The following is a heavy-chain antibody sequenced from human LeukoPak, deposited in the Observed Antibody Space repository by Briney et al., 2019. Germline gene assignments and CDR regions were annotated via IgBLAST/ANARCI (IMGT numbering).Heavy chain of an antibody. CDR1: GFTFSSYG. V-gene: IGHV3-30*03. Sequence: GSLRLSCAASGFTFSSYGMHWVRQAPGKGLEWVAVISYDGSNKYYADSVKGRFTISRDNSKNTLYLQMNSLRAEDTAVYYCAREASSPLSVAARSFDYWGQGTLVTVSS. D-gene: IGHD6-6*01. CDR2: ISYDGSNK. J-gene: IGHJ4*02. CDR3: AREASSPLSVAARSFDY.